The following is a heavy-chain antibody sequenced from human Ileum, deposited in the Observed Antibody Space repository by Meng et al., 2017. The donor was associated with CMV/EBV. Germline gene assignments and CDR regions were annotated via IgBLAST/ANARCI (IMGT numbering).Heavy chain of an antibody. D-gene: IGHD1-7*01. V-gene: IGHV4-30-4*08. CDR3: ARQEELWGYFDY. Sequence: VQLAESRPVPVQPSPPLPLTCTVSGGSNSSGDYYWNWIRQPPGKGLEWIGYIYYSGSTYFNPSLRSRVTISVDTSKNQFSLKLNSVTAADTAVYYCARQEELWGYFDYWGQGTLVTVSS. CDR2: IYYSGST. J-gene: IGHJ4*02. CDR1: GGSNSSGDYY.